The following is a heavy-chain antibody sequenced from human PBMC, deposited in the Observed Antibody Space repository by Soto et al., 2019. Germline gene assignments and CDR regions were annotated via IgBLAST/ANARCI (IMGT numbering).Heavy chain of an antibody. D-gene: IGHD6-13*01. J-gene: IGHJ4*02. Sequence: PGGSLRLSCAASGFTVSSYYMSWVRQAPGKGLEWVSVIYSAGTADFADSVKGRFTISRDNSKNTLYLQMSSLRADDTAVYYCARVYSSSYHFFDYWGQGTLVTVSS. CDR1: GFTVSSYY. CDR3: ARVYSSSYHFFDY. V-gene: IGHV3-66*01. CDR2: IYSAGTA.